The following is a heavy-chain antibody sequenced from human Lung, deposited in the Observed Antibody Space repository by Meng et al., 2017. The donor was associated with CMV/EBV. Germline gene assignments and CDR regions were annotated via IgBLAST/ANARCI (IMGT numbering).Heavy chain of an antibody. D-gene: IGHD5-12*01. CDR3: AKDIQGGDSDYYFDN. Sequence: FCAASGFTFDDYAMHWVRQSPGKGLEWVSGISWNSATIGYAGSVKGRFTISRDNAKNSLYLQMNSLRAEDTALYYCAKDIQGGDSDYYFDNWGQGTLVTVSS. CDR1: GFTFDDYA. V-gene: IGHV3-9*01. J-gene: IGHJ4*02. CDR2: ISWNSATI.